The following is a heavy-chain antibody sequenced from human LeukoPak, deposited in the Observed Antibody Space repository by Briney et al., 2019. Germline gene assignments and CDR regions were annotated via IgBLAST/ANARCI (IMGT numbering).Heavy chain of an antibody. CDR2: ISGSGGST. CDR3: AKGGGSPANYYYYGMDV. V-gene: IGHV3-23*01. Sequence: GGSLRLSCAASGFTFSSYAMSWVRQAPGKGLEWVSAISGSGGSTYYADSVKGRFTISRDNSKNTLYLQMNSLRAEDTAVYYCAKGGGSPANYYYYGMDVWGQGTTVTVSS. CDR1: GFTFSSYA. J-gene: IGHJ6*02. D-gene: IGHD2-2*01.